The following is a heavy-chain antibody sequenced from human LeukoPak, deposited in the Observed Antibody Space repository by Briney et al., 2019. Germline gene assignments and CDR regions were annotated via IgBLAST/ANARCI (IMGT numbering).Heavy chain of an antibody. CDR3: AKVLSGGYCSGGSCYDGFDY. V-gene: IGHV3-30*18. J-gene: IGHJ4*02. CDR2: ISYDGSYK. Sequence: GGSLRLSCAASGFTFSSYGMHWVRQAPGKGLEWVATISYDGSYKYYPDSVKGRFTISRDNSKNTLYLQMNSLRTEDTAVYYCAKVLSGGYCSGGSCYDGFDYWGQGTLVTVSS. CDR1: GFTFSSYG. D-gene: IGHD2-15*01.